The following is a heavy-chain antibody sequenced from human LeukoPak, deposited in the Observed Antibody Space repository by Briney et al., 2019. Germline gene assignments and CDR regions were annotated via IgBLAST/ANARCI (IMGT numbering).Heavy chain of an antibody. CDR2: IYHSGST. CDR1: GYSISSGYY. J-gene: IGHJ4*02. V-gene: IGHV4-38-2*01. CDR3: ARQRVPLEWLLSFDNYFDY. Sequence: SETLSLTCAVSGYSISSGYYWGWIRQPPGKGLEWIGCIYHSGSTYYNPSLKSRVTISVDTSKNQFSLKLSSVTAADTAVYYCARQRVPLEWLLSFDNYFDYWGQGTLVTVPS. D-gene: IGHD3-3*01.